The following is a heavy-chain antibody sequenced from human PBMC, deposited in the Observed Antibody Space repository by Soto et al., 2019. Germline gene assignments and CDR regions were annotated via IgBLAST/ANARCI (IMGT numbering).Heavy chain of an antibody. D-gene: IGHD5-18*01. V-gene: IGHV3-33*01. CDR3: ARDFDVDTAMVPYYYYGMDV. J-gene: IGHJ6*02. Sequence: PGGSLRLSCAASGFTFSSYGMHWFRQAPGKGLEWVAVIWYDGSNKYYADSVKGRFTISRDNSKNTLYLQMNSLRAEDTAVYYCARDFDVDTAMVPYYYYGMDVWGQGTTVTVSS. CDR1: GFTFSSYG. CDR2: IWYDGSNK.